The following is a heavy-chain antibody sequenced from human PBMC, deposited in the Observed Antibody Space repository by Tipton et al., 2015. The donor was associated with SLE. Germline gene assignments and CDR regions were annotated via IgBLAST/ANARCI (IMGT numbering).Heavy chain of an antibody. V-gene: IGHV5-51*01. CDR1: GYTFTHHW. J-gene: IGHJ4*02. CDR3: ARHVASGYVMG. CDR2: ISPGDSDT. D-gene: IGHD5-12*01. Sequence: QLVQSGAEVKKPGESLKISCKASGYTFTHHWIGWVRQMPGKGLEWMGMISPGDSDTRYSPSFQGQVTISADKSINTAYLQWSSLKASDTAMYYCARHVASGYVMGWGQGTLVTVSS.